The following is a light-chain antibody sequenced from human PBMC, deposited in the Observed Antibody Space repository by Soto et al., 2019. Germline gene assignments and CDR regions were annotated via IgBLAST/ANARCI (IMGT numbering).Light chain of an antibody. CDR3: QSYGGQILFT. Sequence: IVLTQSPGTLSLSAGERATLSCRASQSVTGNYLAWYQQKPGQAPRLLIHATSPSATGVPDRFSGSGSGKDFTLSISRREPEEFALYYYQSYGGQILFTFGPAT. V-gene: IGKV3-20*01. CDR1: QSVTGNY. J-gene: IGKJ3*01. CDR2: ATS.